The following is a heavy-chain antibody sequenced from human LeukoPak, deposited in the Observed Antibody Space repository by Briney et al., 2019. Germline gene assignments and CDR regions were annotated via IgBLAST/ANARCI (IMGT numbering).Heavy chain of an antibody. J-gene: IGHJ4*02. V-gene: IGHV3-23*03. CDR3: ACLWGSTTSGTFDY. D-gene: IGHD1-26*01. Sequence: GGSLRLSCAASGFTFSSYAMSWVRQAPNKRLEWLSVIYSGGNTYYADSVKGRFTISRDNSMNTLYLQMNNLRVEDTAVYYCACLWGSTTSGTFDYWGQGTLVTVSS. CDR2: IYSGGNT. CDR1: GFTFSSYA.